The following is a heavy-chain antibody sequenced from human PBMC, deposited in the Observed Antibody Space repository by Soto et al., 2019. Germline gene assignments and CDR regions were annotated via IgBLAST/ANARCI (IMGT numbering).Heavy chain of an antibody. J-gene: IGHJ6*02. CDR1: GGSISSGGYS. CDR2: IYHSGST. CDR3: ASSAMDHYYYGMDV. D-gene: IGHD5-18*01. V-gene: IGHV4-30-2*01. Sequence: SETLSLTCAVSGGSISSGGYSWSWIRQPPGKGLEWIGYIYHSGSTYYNPSLKSRVTISVDRSKNQFSLKLSSVTAADTAVYYCASSAMDHYYYGMDVWGQGTTVTVSS.